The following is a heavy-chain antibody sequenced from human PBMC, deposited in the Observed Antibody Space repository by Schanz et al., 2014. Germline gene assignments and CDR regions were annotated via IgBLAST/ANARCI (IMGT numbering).Heavy chain of an antibody. CDR3: VSQTGSPNY. D-gene: IGHD6-13*01. CDR2: ISKNGDST. J-gene: IGHJ4*02. V-gene: IGHV3-64D*06. Sequence: EVQLVESGGDLVQPGGSLRLSCSASGFTFSTFAMHWVRQAPGKGLEYISAISKNGDSTYYADSVKGRFTISRDNSKNTLFLQMNSLRVEDTAVYFCVSQTGSPNYWGQGTLVTVSS. CDR1: GFTFSTFA.